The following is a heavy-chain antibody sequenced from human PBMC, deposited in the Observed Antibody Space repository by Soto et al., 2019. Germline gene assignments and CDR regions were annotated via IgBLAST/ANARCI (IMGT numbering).Heavy chain of an antibody. Sequence: QVQLQESGPGLVKPSETLSLTCTVSGGSISSYYWSWIRQPPGKGLEWIGYIYYSGITNDNPSLKNRVTISVDTSKNHSSLKLSSVTAADTAVYYCARRWGATFDFWGQGTLVTVSS. CDR1: GGSISSYY. CDR2: IYYSGIT. D-gene: IGHD3-16*01. CDR3: ARRWGATFDF. J-gene: IGHJ4*02. V-gene: IGHV4-59*01.